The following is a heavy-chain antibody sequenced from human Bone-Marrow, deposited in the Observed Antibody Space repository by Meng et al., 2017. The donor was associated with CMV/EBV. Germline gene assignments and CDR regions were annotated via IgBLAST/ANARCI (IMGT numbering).Heavy chain of an antibody. CDR3: ARARSYGMDV. V-gene: IGHV3-21*01. Sequence: GSLKISCAASGFTFSSYSMNWVRQAPGKGLEWVSSISSSSSYIYYADSVKGRFTISRDNAKNSLYLQMNSLRAEDTAVYYCARARSYGMDVWGQGTTVTVSS. J-gene: IGHJ6*02. CDR1: GFTFSSYS. CDR2: ISSSSSYI.